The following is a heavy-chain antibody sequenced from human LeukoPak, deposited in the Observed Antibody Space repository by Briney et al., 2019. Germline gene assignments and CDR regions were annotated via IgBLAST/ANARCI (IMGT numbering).Heavy chain of an antibody. CDR3: GRGSGYMFDY. D-gene: IGHD3-22*01. V-gene: IGHV3-64*01. CDR2: ITSNGGST. J-gene: IGHJ4*02. CDR1: GFTFSSHA. Sequence: PGGSLRLSCAASGFTFSSHAMFWVRQAPGKGLEYVSAITSNGGSTFYANSVQGRFTISRDNSKNTLYLQMGSLRPEDMAVYYCGRGSGYMFDYWGQGTLVTVSS.